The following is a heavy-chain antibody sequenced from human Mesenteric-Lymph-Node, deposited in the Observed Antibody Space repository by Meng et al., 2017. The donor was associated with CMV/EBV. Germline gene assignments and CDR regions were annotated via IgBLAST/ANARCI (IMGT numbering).Heavy chain of an antibody. CDR3: ARVTWGESPFF. J-gene: IGHJ4*02. V-gene: IGHV3-7*01. Sequence: GESLKISCAVSGFTFSTYAMSWVRQAPGKGLEWVANVKQDGSERYFVDSVKGRFTISADSATNSIFLQMNSLRAEDTAVYYCARVTWGESPFFWGQGTLVTVSS. CDR1: GFTFSTYA. D-gene: IGHD3-16*01. CDR2: VKQDGSER.